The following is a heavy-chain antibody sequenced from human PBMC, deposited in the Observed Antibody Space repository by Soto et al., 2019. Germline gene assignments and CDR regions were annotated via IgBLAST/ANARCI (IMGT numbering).Heavy chain of an antibody. CDR3: ARSVFP. CDR2: IYYSGST. CDR1: GGSISSSSYY. Sequence: PSETLSLTCTVSGGSISSSSYYWSWIRQHPGKGLEWIGYIYYSGSTYYNPSLKSRVTISVDTPKNQFSLKLSSVTAADTPVYYCARSVFPWGQGTLATV. V-gene: IGHV4-31*03. J-gene: IGHJ5*02.